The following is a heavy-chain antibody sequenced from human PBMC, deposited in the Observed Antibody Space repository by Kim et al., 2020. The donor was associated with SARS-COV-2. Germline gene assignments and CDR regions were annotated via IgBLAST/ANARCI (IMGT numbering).Heavy chain of an antibody. CDR3: AKDSIMITFGGVIVMGGVGN. Sequence: GGSLRLSCAASGFTFDDYAMHWVRQAPGKGLEWVSGISWNSGSIGYADSVKGRFTISRDNAKNSLYLQMNSLRAEDTALYYCAKDSIMITFGGVIVMGGVGNWGQATLVPVSS. D-gene: IGHD3-16*02. J-gene: IGHJ4*02. V-gene: IGHV3-9*01. CDR2: ISWNSGSI. CDR1: GFTFDDYA.